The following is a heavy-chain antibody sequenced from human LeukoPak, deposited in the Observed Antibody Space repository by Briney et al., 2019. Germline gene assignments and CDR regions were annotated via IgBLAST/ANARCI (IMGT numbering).Heavy chain of an antibody. Sequence: PSETLSLTCAVYGGSFSGYYWSWIRQPPGKGLEWIGEINHSGSTNYNPSLKSRVTISVDTSKNQFSLKLSSVTAADTAVYYCARDPWEAYGGNSRDFDYWGQGTLVTVSS. V-gene: IGHV4-34*01. CDR3: ARDPWEAYGGNSRDFDY. D-gene: IGHD4-23*01. CDR1: GGSFSGYY. CDR2: INHSGST. J-gene: IGHJ4*02.